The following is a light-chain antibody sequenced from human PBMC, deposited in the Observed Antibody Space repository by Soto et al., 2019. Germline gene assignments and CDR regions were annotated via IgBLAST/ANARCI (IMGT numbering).Light chain of an antibody. V-gene: IGLV1-40*01. CDR1: SSNIGAGYD. J-gene: IGLJ2*01. CDR3: QSYDSSLSGSVV. Sequence: QSVLTQPPSVSGAPGQRVTISCTGSSSNIGAGYDVHWYQQLPGTAPKLLIYGNSNRPSGVPDRFSGSKSGTADSLAITGLQADDEADYDCQSYDSSLSGSVVFGGGTKVTVL. CDR2: GNS.